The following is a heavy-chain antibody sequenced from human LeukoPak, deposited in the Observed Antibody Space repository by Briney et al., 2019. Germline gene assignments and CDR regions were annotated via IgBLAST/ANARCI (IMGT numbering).Heavy chain of an antibody. D-gene: IGHD1-26*01. CDR1: GGSISTYY. CDR2: IYYSGST. CDR3: ARAPAWDLRYFDL. Sequence: SETLSLTCTVSGGSISTYYWSWIRQPPVKGLEWIGYIYYSGSTNYNPSLKSRVTISVDTSKNQFSLKLSSVTAADTAVYYCARAPAWDLRYFDLWGRGTLVTVSS. V-gene: IGHV4-59*01. J-gene: IGHJ2*01.